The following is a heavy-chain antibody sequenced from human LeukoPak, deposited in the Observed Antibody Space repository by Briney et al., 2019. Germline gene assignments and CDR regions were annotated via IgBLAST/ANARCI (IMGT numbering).Heavy chain of an antibody. CDR1: GGTFSSYA. CDR2: IIPIFGTA. D-gene: IGHD3-22*01. J-gene: IGHJ4*02. CDR3: ARGGLLLRLESYFDY. Sequence: ASVKVSCKASGGTFSSYAISWVRQAPGQGLEWMGGIIPIFGTANYAQKFQGRVTITEDESTSTAYMELSSLRSEDTAVYYCARGGLLLRLESYFDYWGQGTLVTVSS. V-gene: IGHV1-69*13.